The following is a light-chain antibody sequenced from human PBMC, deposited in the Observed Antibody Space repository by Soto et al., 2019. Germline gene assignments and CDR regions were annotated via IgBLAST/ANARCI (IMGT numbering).Light chain of an antibody. Sequence: EIVLTQSPATLSLSPGERATLSCRASQSVSSYLAWYQQKPGQAPRLLICEASNRATGIPARFSGSGSGTDFTLTISSLEPEDFAVYYCQQYGSSPLFTFGPGTKVDIK. V-gene: IGKV3-11*01. CDR3: QQYGSSPLFT. CDR2: EAS. CDR1: QSVSSY. J-gene: IGKJ3*01.